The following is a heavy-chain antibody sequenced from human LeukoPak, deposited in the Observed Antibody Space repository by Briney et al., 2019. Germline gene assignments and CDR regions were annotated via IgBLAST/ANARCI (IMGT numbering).Heavy chain of an antibody. J-gene: IGHJ3*02. D-gene: IGHD6-13*01. V-gene: IGHV1-24*01. CDR1: GYTLTELS. Sequence: ASVTVSCTVSGYTLTELSMHWVRQAPGKGLEWMGGFDPEDGETIYAQKFQGRVTMTEDTSTDTAYMELSSLRSEDTAVYYCATARYRIAPERDAFDIWGQGTMVTVSS. CDR3: ATARYRIAPERDAFDI. CDR2: FDPEDGET.